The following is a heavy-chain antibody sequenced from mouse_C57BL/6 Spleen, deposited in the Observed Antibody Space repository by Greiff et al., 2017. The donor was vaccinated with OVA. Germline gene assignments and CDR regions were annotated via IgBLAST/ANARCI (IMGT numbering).Heavy chain of an antibody. V-gene: IGHV1-53*01. CDR1: GYTFTSYW. CDR3: ARATTVVATPYAMDY. D-gene: IGHD1-1*01. J-gene: IGHJ4*01. CDR2: INPSNGGT. Sequence: QVQLQQPGTELVKPGASVKLSCKASGYTFTSYWMHWVKQRPGQGLEWIGNINPSNGGTNYNEKFKSKATLTVDKSSSTAYMQLSSLTSEDSAVYYCARATTVVATPYAMDYWGQGTSVTVSS.